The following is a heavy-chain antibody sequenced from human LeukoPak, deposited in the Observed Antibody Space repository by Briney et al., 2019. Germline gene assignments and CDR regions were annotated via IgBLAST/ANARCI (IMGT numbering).Heavy chain of an antibody. CDR2: IIPIFGTA. Sequence: AVTVSCKASGGTFSSDAISWVRQAPGQGLEWMGGIIPIFGTANYAQKFQGRVTITADESTSTAYMELSSLRSEDTAVYYCARDGPGEWLLLTWGQGTLVTVSS. D-gene: IGHD3-22*01. J-gene: IGHJ5*02. CDR1: GGTFSSDA. CDR3: ARDGPGEWLLLT. V-gene: IGHV1-69*01.